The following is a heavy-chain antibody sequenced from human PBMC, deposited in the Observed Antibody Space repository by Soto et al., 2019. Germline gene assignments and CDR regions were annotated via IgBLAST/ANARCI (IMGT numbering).Heavy chain of an antibody. Sequence: EVQLLESGGGLVQPGGSLRLSCDGSGFTFPNYGMTWVRQAPGQGLEWVSSVSGDGFTAYYADSVKGRFTISRDNSKNAVYVQMSSLRAEDTAVYYCAKEASVPSFGEFWFFDLWGRGTPVTVSS. V-gene: IGHV3-23*01. CDR1: GFTFPNYG. CDR2: VSGDGFTA. J-gene: IGHJ2*01. CDR3: AKEASVPSFGEFWFFDL. D-gene: IGHD3-10*01.